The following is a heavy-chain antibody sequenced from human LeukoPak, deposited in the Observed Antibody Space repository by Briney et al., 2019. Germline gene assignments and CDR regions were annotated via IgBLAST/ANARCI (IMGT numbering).Heavy chain of an antibody. V-gene: IGHV3-64*01. Sequence: GGSLRLSCAASGFTFSSDAMHWVRQAPGKGLEYVSAISSNGGSTYYANSVKGRFTISRDNSKNTLYLQMGSLRAEDMAVYYCASGPYSVAVNTYFQHWGQGTLVTVSS. CDR3: ASGPYSVAVNTYFQH. D-gene: IGHD6-19*01. CDR1: GFTFSSDA. CDR2: ISSNGGST. J-gene: IGHJ1*01.